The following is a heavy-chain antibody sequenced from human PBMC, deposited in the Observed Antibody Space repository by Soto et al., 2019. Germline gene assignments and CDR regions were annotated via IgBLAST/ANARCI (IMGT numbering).Heavy chain of an antibody. CDR1: GYTLTDYY. Sequence: GASVKVSCKASGYTLTDYYMHWVRQAPGQGLEWVGWINPNSGGTKYAQKFQGWVTMTRDTSISTAYMELNRLRSDDTAVYYCARDGIHSGNALNYGMDVWGQGTTVTVSS. CDR2: INPNSGGT. V-gene: IGHV1-2*04. D-gene: IGHD5-12*01. CDR3: ARDGIHSGNALNYGMDV. J-gene: IGHJ6*02.